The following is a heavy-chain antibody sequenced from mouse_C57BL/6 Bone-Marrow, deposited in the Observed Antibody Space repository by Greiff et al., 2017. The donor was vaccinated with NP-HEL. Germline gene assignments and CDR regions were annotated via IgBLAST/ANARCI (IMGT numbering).Heavy chain of an antibody. V-gene: IGHV1-42*01. J-gene: IGHJ1*03. D-gene: IGHD2-4*01. CDR2: INPSTGGT. CDR1: GYSFTGYY. CDR3: AETYDYEDFDV. Sequence: EVKLQESGPELVKPGASVKISCKASGYSFTGYYMNWVKQSPEKSLEWIGEINPSTGGTTYNQKFKAKATLTVDKSSSTAYMQLKSLTSEDSAVYYCAETYDYEDFDVWGTGTTVTVSS.